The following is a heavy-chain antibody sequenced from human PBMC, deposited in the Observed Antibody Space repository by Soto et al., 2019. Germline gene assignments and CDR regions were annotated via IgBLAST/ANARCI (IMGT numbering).Heavy chain of an antibody. CDR3: ARVDSNSLYYYYGMDG. J-gene: IGHJ6*02. CDR2: IIPIFGTA. Sequence: GASVKVSWKASGGTFSSYAISWVRQAPGQGLEWMGGIIPIFGTANYAQKFQGRVTITADESTSTAYMELSSLRSEDTAVYYCARVDSNSLYYYYGMDGWGQGTTVTVSS. CDR1: GGTFSSYA. D-gene: IGHD4-4*01. V-gene: IGHV1-69*13.